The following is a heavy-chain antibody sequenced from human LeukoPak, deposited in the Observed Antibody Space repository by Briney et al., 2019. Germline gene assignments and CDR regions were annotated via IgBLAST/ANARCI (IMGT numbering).Heavy chain of an antibody. CDR2: MNPNTGNT. D-gene: IGHD5-12*01. Sequence: ASVKVSCKASGYTFTNYDINWVRQATGQGLEYMGWMNPNTGNTGYAQKSQGRITMTRNTSISTVFMELSNLRSEDTAVYYCARTYSGYDYLNLWGQGTLVTVSS. CDR3: ARTYSGYDYLNL. CDR1: GYTFTNYD. J-gene: IGHJ1*01. V-gene: IGHV1-8*01.